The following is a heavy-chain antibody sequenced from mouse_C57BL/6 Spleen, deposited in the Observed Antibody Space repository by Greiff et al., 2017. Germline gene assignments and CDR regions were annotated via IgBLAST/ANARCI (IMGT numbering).Heavy chain of an antibody. CDR3: ARDYGSSTGFAY. D-gene: IGHD1-1*01. V-gene: IGHV5-17*01. Sequence: EVKLMESGGGLVKPGGSLKLSCAASGFTFSDYGMHWVRQAPEKGLEWVAYISSGSSTIYYADTVKGRFTFSRDNAKNTLFLQMTSLRSEDTAMYYCARDYGSSTGFAYWGQGTLVTVSA. J-gene: IGHJ3*01. CDR1: GFTFSDYG. CDR2: ISSGSSTI.